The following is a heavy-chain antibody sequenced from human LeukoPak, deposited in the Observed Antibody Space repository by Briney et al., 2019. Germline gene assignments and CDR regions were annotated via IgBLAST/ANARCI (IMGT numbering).Heavy chain of an antibody. CDR2: ITSTSSYM. J-gene: IGHJ4*02. Sequence: RSLRLSCAASGLTFSSYSMNWIRQAPGEGLDWVSSITSTSSYMYYADSVKGRVNISRDNAKISLYLQMNSLRAEETAVYYCARVKYYDSSGYFPADYWGQGALVTVSS. D-gene: IGHD3-22*01. CDR3: ARVKYYDSSGYFPADY. CDR1: GLTFSSYS. V-gene: IGHV3-21*01.